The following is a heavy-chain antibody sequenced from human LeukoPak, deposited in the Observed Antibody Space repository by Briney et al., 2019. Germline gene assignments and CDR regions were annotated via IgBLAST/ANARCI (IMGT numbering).Heavy chain of an antibody. D-gene: IGHD2-2*01. CDR1: GFSFSNYD. Sequence: GGSLRLSCAASGFSFSNYDMHWVRQAPGKGQEWVTFIRYDETNKYYADSVKGRFTISRDNSKNTLYLQMNSLRAEDTAVYYCAGEAPAAVNWFDPWGQGTLVTVSS. CDR2: IRYDETNK. CDR3: AGEAPAAVNWFDP. V-gene: IGHV3-30*02. J-gene: IGHJ5*02.